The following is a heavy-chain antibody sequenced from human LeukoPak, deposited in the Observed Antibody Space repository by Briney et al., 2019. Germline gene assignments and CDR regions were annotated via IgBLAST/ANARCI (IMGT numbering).Heavy chain of an antibody. V-gene: IGHV3-48*03. J-gene: IGHJ4*02. CDR3: ARDLGGYGRLDH. Sequence: PGGSLRLSCAASGFTFSSYEMNWVRQAPGKGLEWVSYISSSGRTMYYADSVKGRFTISRDNAKNSLYLQMNSLRAEDTAVYYCARDLGGYGRLDHWGQGTLVTVSS. CDR2: ISSSGRTM. CDR1: GFTFSSYE. D-gene: IGHD5-12*01.